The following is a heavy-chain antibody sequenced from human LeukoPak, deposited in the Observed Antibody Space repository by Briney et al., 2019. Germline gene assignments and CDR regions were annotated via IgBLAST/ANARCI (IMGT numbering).Heavy chain of an antibody. D-gene: IGHD1-26*01. CDR2: TGLYGDGE. CDR1: GFTFRTFG. J-gene: IGHJ4*02. V-gene: IGHV3-7*01. Sequence: GGSLRLSCVASGFTFRTFGMAWVRQAPGKGLEWVAHTGLYGDGEYAESVRGRFTISRDNAKNSLYLQMNSLRAEDAAVYYCARDLSGWELQEYWGQGTLVTVSS. CDR3: ARDLSGWELQEY.